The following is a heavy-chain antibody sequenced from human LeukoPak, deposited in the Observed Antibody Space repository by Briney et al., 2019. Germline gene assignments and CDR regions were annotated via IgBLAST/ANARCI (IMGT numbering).Heavy chain of an antibody. CDR2: ITSRADST. Sequence: GGSLRLSCAASGSTFSNYAMNWVRQAPGKVLEWVSSITSRADSTYYAPSVRGRFTISRDNSKNTLYLQMSSLQAEDTAVYYCAKGSLISCGARCYELDYWGQGTLVTVSS. D-gene: IGHD2-15*01. V-gene: IGHV3-23*01. CDR3: AKGSLISCGARCYELDY. J-gene: IGHJ4*02. CDR1: GSTFSNYA.